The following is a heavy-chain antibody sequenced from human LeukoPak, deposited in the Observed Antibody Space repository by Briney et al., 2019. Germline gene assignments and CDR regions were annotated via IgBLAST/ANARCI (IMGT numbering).Heavy chain of an antibody. J-gene: IGHJ5*02. CDR2: ISSSGSTI. V-gene: IGHV3-48*03. CDR1: GFTFSSYE. CDR3: ARGGSGTTFGFDP. Sequence: GGSLRLSCAASGFTFSSYEMNWVRQAPGKGLEWVSYISSSGSTIYYADSVKGRFTISRDNAKNSLYLQMNSLRAEDTAVYYCARGGSGTTFGFDPWGQGTLVTVSS. D-gene: IGHD1-7*01.